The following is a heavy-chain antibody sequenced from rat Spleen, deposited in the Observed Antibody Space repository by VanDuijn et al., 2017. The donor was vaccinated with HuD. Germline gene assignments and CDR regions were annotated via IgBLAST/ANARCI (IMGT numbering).Heavy chain of an antibody. CDR3: TSIGGVLY. CDR1: GFTFSNYG. D-gene: IGHD4-3*01. Sequence: EVQLVESGGGLVQPGRSLKLSCAASGFTFSNYGMHWIRQAPTKGLEWVASITPSSDTTYYPDSVKGRFTISRDNAKSTLYLQMNSLRSEDTATYYCTSIGGVLYWGQGVMVTVSS. V-gene: IGHV5-19*01. J-gene: IGHJ2*01. CDR2: ITPSSDTT.